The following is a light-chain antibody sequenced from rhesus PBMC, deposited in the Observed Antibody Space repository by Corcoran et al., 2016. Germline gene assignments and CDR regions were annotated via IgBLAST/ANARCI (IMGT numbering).Light chain of an antibody. CDR3: QQYKSYPYS. Sequence: DIQMTQSPSSLSASVGDTVTITCRASQGISSYLNWFQQKPGKAPKLLIYAATTLQSGVPSMFRGRGLWTDFTLTISSLQPEDFATYYCQQYKSYPYSFGQGTKVEIK. CDR1: QGISSY. V-gene: IGKV1-28*02. CDR2: AAT. J-gene: IGKJ2*01.